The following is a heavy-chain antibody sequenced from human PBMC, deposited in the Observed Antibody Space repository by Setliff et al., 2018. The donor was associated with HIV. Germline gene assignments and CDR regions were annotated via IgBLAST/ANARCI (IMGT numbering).Heavy chain of an antibody. CDR1: GFTFSRYE. V-gene: IGHV3-48*03. Sequence: GGSLRLSCAASGFTFSRYEMNWVRQAPGKGLEWVSYISSSGGTIYYADSVKGRFTISRGNAKNSLYLQMNSLRAEDTAVYYCARDSSSWYEFYFDCWGQGTLVTVSS. CDR3: ARDSSSWYEFYFDC. D-gene: IGHD6-13*01. J-gene: IGHJ4*02. CDR2: ISSSGGTI.